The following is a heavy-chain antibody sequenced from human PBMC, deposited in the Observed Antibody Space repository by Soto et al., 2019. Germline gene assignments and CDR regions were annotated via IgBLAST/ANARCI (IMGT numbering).Heavy chain of an antibody. CDR2: IKSKTDGGTT. D-gene: IGHD3-3*01. CDR3: TTDSDDYDFWSGYSYYYYMDV. J-gene: IGHJ6*03. CDR1: GFTFSNAW. Sequence: GGSLRLSCAASGFTFSNAWMSWVRQAPGKGLEWVGRIKSKTDGGTTDDAAPVKGRFTISRDYSKNTLYLQRNSLKTEDTAVYYCTTDSDDYDFWSGYSYYYYMDVWGKGTTVTVSS. V-gene: IGHV3-15*01.